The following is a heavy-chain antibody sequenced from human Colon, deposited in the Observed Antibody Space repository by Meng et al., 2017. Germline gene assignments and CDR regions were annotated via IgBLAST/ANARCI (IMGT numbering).Heavy chain of an antibody. D-gene: IGHD4-23*01. Sequence: ASVKVSCKASGYTFTGYYMHWVRQAPGQGPEWMGWINPNSGGTNYAQKFQGRVTMTRDTSISTAYMELSRLRSDDTAVYCCARDGDYGGNPPNLYYYYGMDVWGQGTTVTVSS. V-gene: IGHV1-2*02. CDR2: INPNSGGT. CDR3: ARDGDYGGNPPNLYYYYGMDV. J-gene: IGHJ6*02. CDR1: GYTFTGYY.